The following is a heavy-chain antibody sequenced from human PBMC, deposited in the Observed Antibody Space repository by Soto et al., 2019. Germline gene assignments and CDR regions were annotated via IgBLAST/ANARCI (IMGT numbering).Heavy chain of an antibody. Sequence: SATLSLTCRVSGGTISGYYWTWIRHPAGKGLEWIGRIYSSGNTKYNPSLQSRVTMSLDTSNNQFSLRLTSVTAADTAVYYCARGQRFSDWFDPWGQGTLVTVSS. J-gene: IGHJ5*02. CDR1: GGTISGYY. V-gene: IGHV4-4*07. CDR2: IYSSGNT. CDR3: ARGQRFSDWFDP. D-gene: IGHD3-3*01.